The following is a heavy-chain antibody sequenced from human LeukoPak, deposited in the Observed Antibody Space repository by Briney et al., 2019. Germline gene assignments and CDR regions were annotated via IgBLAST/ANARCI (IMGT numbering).Heavy chain of an antibody. Sequence: ASVKVSCKASGYTFTGYYMHWVRQAPGQGLEWMGWINPNSGGTNYAQKFQGRVTMTRDTSISTAYMELSRLRSDDTAVYYCARGNPTRYCSGGSCYSSGYWGQGTLATVSS. CDR2: INPNSGGT. V-gene: IGHV1-2*02. CDR1: GYTFTGYY. D-gene: IGHD2-15*01. J-gene: IGHJ4*02. CDR3: ARGNPTRYCSGGSCYSSGY.